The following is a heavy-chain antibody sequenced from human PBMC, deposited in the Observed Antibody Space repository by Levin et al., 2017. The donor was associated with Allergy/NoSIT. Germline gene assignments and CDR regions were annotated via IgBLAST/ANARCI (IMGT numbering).Heavy chain of an antibody. CDR2: IYHSGST. CDR1: GGSISSGGYS. J-gene: IGHJ6*03. D-gene: IGHD3-10*01. V-gene: IGHV4-30-2*01. CDR3: ARVLNGWFGESLYYYYYMDV. Sequence: SETLSLTCAVSGGSISSGGYSWSWIRQPPGKGLEWIGYIYHSGSTYYNPSLKSRVTISVDRSKNQFSLKLSSVTAADTAVYYCARVLNGWFGESLYYYYYMDVWGKGTTVTVSS.